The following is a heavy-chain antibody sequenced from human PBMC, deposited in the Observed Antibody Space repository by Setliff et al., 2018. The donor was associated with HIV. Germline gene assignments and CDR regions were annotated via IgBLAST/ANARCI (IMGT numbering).Heavy chain of an antibody. CDR2: IYPGDSDA. V-gene: IGHV5-51*01. Sequence: PGESLKISCKGSGYSFTNSWIGWVRQMPGKGLEWMGIIYPGDSDAKYNPSFQGQVTISADKSISTAYLQWSNLKASDTAIYYCARRASVTNSDDYWGQGTLVTVSS. J-gene: IGHJ4*02. CDR1: GYSFTNSW. D-gene: IGHD1-1*01. CDR3: ARRASVTNSDDY.